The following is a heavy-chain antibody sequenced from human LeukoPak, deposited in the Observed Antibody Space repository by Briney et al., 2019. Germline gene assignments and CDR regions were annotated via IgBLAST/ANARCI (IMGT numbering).Heavy chain of an antibody. V-gene: IGHV1-8*02. CDR3: ARPKSKYDSSGYYPLDY. CDR2: MNPNSGNT. Sequence: ASVKVSCKASGGTLSSYAISWVRQATGQGLEWMGWMNPNSGNTAYAQKFQGRVTMTRNTAISTAYMELSSLRSEDTAVYYCARPKSKYDSSGYYPLDYWGQGTLVTVSS. CDR1: GGTLSSYA. D-gene: IGHD3-22*01. J-gene: IGHJ4*02.